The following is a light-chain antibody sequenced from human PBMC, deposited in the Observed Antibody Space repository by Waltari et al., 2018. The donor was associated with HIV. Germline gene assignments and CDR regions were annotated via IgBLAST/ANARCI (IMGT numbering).Light chain of an antibody. J-gene: IGLJ3*02. V-gene: IGLV1-51*01. CDR2: DNN. Sequence: QSVLTQPPSVSAAPGEKVTISCSASNSNIGNGYVSWYQHLPGAAPKLLIYDNNKRPSGIPDRFSGSKSGTSATLDITGLQTGDEADYYCGTWDRTLSGGVFSGGTKLTVL. CDR3: GTWDRTLSGGV. CDR1: NSNIGNGY.